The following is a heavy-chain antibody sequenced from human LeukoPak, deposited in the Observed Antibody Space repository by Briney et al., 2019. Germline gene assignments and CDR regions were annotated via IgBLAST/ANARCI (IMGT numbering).Heavy chain of an antibody. CDR1: GYTFPSYD. Sequence: ASVKVSCKASGYTFPSYDINWVRQATGQGLEWMGWMNPNSGNTGYAQKFQGRVTMTRDTSISTAYMELSGLRSEDTAMYYCARGTEYYGSGDFDYWGQGTLVTVSS. D-gene: IGHD3-10*01. CDR3: ARGTEYYGSGDFDY. CDR2: MNPNSGNT. J-gene: IGHJ4*02. V-gene: IGHV1-8*01.